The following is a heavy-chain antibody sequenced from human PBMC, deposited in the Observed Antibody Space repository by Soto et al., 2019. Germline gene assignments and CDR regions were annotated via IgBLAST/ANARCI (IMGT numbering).Heavy chain of an antibody. CDR1: GGSISSGDYC. J-gene: IGHJ4*01. CDR3: ARDGYTYGSI. Sequence: SETLSLTCTVSGGSISSGDYCWSWIRQHPGKGLEWIGCIYYGGSTYDNPSLKSRIIMSLDTSKSQFSLKLGSMTAADTAVYYCARDGYTYGSIWGQGTLVTVSS. D-gene: IGHD5-18*01. V-gene: IGHV4-31*03. CDR2: IYYGGST.